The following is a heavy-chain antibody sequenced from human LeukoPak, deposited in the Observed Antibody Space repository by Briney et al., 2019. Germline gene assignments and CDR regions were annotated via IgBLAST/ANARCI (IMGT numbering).Heavy chain of an antibody. V-gene: IGHV4-59*01. J-gene: IGHJ4*02. D-gene: IGHD3-10*01. Sequence: SETLSLTCTVSGGSISSYYWSWVRQPPGKGLEWIGYISYSRGTNHNPSLKSRVTISVDPSKNQFSLKLTSVTAADTAVYYCARVGRGVNLLDYWGQGTLVTVSS. CDR1: GGSISSYY. CDR3: ARVGRGVNLLDY. CDR2: ISYSRGT.